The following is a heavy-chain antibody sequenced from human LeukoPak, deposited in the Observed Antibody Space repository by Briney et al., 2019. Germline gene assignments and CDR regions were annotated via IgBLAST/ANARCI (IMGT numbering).Heavy chain of an antibody. V-gene: IGHV4-59*01. D-gene: IGHD5-18*01. CDR1: GGSIRSYY. CDR3: AREFRGVAIQLWPHFDY. J-gene: IGHJ4*02. CDR2: IYYSGDT. Sequence: SETLSLTCTVSGGSIRSYYWSWIRQPPGKGLEWIGYIYYSGDTTYNPSLKSRVSISVDTSKNQFSLKLSSVTAADTAMYYCAREFRGVAIQLWPHFDYWGQGTLVTVSS.